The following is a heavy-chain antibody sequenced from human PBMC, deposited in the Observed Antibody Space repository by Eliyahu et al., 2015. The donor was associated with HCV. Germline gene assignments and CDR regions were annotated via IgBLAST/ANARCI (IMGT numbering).Heavy chain of an antibody. CDR3: AKDLDDSSGYYLGDIDAFDI. CDR2: ISGSGGST. D-gene: IGHD3-22*01. V-gene: IGHV3-23*01. J-gene: IGHJ3*02. Sequence: EVQLLESGGGLVQPGGSLRLSXAASGFTFXXYAMXWVRQAPGKGLEWVSAISGSGGSTYYADSVKGRFTISRDNSKNTLYLQMNSLRAEDTAVYYCAKDLDDSSGYYLGDIDAFDIWGQGTMVTVSS. CDR1: GFTFXXYA.